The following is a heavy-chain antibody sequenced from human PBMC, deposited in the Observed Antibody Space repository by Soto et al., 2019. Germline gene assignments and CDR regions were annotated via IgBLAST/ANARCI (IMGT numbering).Heavy chain of an antibody. J-gene: IGHJ6*02. Sequence: SETLSLTCAVSGASVTGGGYYWTWIRQLPGKGLEWIGCFSYRGATYYNPSLKSRVTISVDTSKNQFSLKLSSVTAADTAVYYCARQRNLWSGYEYYYYGMDVWGQGTTVTVSS. CDR3: ARQRNLWSGYEYYYYGMDV. V-gene: IGHV4-30-2*03. CDR1: GASVTGGGYY. D-gene: IGHD3-3*01. CDR2: FSYRGAT.